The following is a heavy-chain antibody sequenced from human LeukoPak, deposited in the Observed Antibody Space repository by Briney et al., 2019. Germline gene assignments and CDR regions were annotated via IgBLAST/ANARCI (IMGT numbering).Heavy chain of an antibody. D-gene: IGHD2-8*02. Sequence: GGSLRLSCAASGFAFSSYAMNWVRQAPGKGLEWVSAISGSGGSTYDADSVKGRFTISRDNSKNTLYLQMNSLRAEDTAVYYCAKEVVYNYYHYGMDVWGQGTTVTVSS. V-gene: IGHV3-23*01. J-gene: IGHJ6*01. CDR2: ISGSGGST. CDR1: GFAFSSYA. CDR3: AKEVVYNYYHYGMDV.